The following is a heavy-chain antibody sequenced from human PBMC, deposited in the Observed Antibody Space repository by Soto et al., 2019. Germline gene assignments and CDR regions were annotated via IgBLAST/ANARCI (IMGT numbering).Heavy chain of an antibody. J-gene: IGHJ4*02. CDR2: ISGRGYST. D-gene: IGHD3-22*01. Sequence: GGSLRLSCAASGFIFSTYAMSWVRQAPGKGLEWVSAISGRGYSTYYADSVKGRFTISRDNSKNTLYLQMNSLRAEETAVYYCAKALVGAGGDYYDSSGYPDWGQGALVTVSS. CDR3: AKALVGAGGDYYDSSGYPD. CDR1: GFIFSTYA. V-gene: IGHV3-23*01.